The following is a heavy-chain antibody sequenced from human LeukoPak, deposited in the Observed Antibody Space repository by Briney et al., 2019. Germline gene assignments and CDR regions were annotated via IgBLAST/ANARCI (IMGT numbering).Heavy chain of an antibody. V-gene: IGHV4-34*01. CDR3: ARDRWIQLWLHGWFDP. J-gene: IGHJ5*02. CDR1: GFTFGSSW. D-gene: IGHD5-18*01. Sequence: GSLRLSCAASGFTFGSSWMTWVRQAPGKGLEWIGEINHSGSTNYNPSLKSRVTISVDTSKNQFSLKLSSVTAADTAVYYCARDRWIQLWLHGWFDPWGQGTLVTVSS. CDR2: INHSGST.